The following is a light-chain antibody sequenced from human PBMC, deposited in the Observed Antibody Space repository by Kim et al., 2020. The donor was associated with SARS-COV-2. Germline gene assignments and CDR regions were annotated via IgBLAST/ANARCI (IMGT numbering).Light chain of an antibody. CDR3: QSYDTGLSAWV. J-gene: IGLJ3*02. CDR1: KSNRVADFD. Sequence: QRAHVPCAGTKSNRVADFDVHWHQQAPETAPNRLTYGNTNRPSGDPDRFSGSKSGTSASLAISGLQAEDEADYYCQSYDTGLSAWVFGGGTQLTVL. CDR2: GNT. V-gene: IGLV1-40*01.